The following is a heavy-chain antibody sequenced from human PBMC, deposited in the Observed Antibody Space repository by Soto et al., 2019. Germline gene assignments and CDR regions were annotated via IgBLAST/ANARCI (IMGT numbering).Heavy chain of an antibody. J-gene: IGHJ6*02. Sequence: GESLRISSKGAGYSCTSYGIGWVRQMPGKGLEWMGIIYPGDSDTRYSPSFQGQVTISADKSISTAYLQWSSLKASDTAMYYCARLRITMIYGMDVWGQGTTVTVSS. CDR1: GYSCTSYG. CDR3: ARLRITMIYGMDV. CDR2: IYPGDSDT. D-gene: IGHD3-22*01. V-gene: IGHV5-51*01.